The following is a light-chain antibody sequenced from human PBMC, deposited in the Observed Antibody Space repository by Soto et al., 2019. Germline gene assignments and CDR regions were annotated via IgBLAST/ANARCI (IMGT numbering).Light chain of an antibody. CDR2: GAS. V-gene: IGKV3-20*01. Sequence: EIVLTQSPGTLPLSPGERATLSCRASQSVSSSYLAWYQQKPGQAPRLLIYGASSRATGIPDRFSGSGSGTDFALTISRLEPEDFAVYYCQHYGSLVLTFGGGTKVEI. CDR1: QSVSSSY. CDR3: QHYGSLVLT. J-gene: IGKJ4*01.